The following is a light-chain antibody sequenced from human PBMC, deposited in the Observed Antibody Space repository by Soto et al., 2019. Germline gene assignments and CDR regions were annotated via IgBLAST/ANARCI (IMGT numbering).Light chain of an antibody. CDR3: QTWGRGIVV. CDR1: GGHSTYS. J-gene: IGLJ2*01. Sequence: QLVLTQSPSASASLGASVNLTCTLTGGHSTYSIGWHQQQPQRGPRFLMRLNSDGSHSKGDGIPDRFSGSSSGAESFLTIASLQSEDEADYYCQTWGRGIVVFGGGTQLTVL. V-gene: IGLV4-69*02. CDR2: LNSDGSH.